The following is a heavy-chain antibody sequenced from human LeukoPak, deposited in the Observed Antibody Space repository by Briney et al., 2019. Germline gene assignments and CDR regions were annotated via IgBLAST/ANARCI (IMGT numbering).Heavy chain of an antibody. CDR2: INHSGST. D-gene: IGHD3-10*01. Sequence: SETLSLTCAVYGGSFSGYYWSWIRQPPGKGLEWIGEINHSGSTNYNPSLKSRVTISVDTSKNQFSLKLSSVTAADTAVYYCARAQGELLWFGESYQTTLFDYWGQGTLVAVSS. CDR3: ARAQGELLWFGESYQTTLFDY. J-gene: IGHJ4*02. V-gene: IGHV4-34*01. CDR1: GGSFSGYY.